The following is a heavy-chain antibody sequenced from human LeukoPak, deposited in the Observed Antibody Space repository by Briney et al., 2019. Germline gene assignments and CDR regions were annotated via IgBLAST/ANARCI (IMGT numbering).Heavy chain of an antibody. CDR3: ARGAIQGSFGGFDY. V-gene: IGHV4-61*02. J-gene: IGHJ4*02. D-gene: IGHD5-18*01. CDR1: GGSISSGSYY. Sequence: SQTLSLTCTVSGGSISSGSYYWSWIRQPAGKGLEWIGRIYTSGSTNYNPSLKSRVTISVDTSKNQFSQKLSSVTAADTAVYYCARGAIQGSFGGFDYWGQGTLVTVSS. CDR2: IYTSGST.